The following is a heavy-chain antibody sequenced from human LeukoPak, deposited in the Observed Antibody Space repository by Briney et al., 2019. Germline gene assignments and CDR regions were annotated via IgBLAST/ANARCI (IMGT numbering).Heavy chain of an antibody. V-gene: IGHV3-7*02. D-gene: IGHD3-10*01. J-gene: IGHJ4*02. CDR1: GFTFRRYW. CDR2: INQDGSEK. CDR3: VGLGENY. Sequence: GGSLRLSCAASGFTFRRYWMSWARQASGKGLEWVANINQDGSEKYYVDSVKGRFTISRDNAKNSLYLQMNSLRAEDTAVYYCVGLGENYWGQGTLVTVSS.